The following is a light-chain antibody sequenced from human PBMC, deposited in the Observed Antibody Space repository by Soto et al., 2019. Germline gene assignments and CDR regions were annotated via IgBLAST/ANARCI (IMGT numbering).Light chain of an antibody. CDR1: QSVGSNY. CDR3: QQYGYSPIT. J-gene: IGKJ5*01. V-gene: IGKV3-20*01. Sequence: EFLLTQSPGTLSWSPGERATLSCRASQSVGSNYLAWYQQKHGQAPRLVIYGASSRATGIADRFSGSGSGTDFNLTISRLETEDFALYYCQQYGYSPITFGQGTRLEIK. CDR2: GAS.